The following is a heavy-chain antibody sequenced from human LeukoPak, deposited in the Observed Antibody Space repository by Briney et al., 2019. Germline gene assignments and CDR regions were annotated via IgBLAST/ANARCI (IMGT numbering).Heavy chain of an antibody. CDR3: ARARPGTTLYGY. CDR1: GFTFSSYA. V-gene: IGHV3-30-3*01. D-gene: IGHD1-7*01. J-gene: IGHJ4*02. CDR2: ISYDGSNK. Sequence: GGSLRLSCAASGFTFSSYAMHWVRQAPGKGLEWVAVISYDGSNKYYADSVKGRFTISRDNSKNMLYLQMNSLRAEDTAVYYCARARPGTTLYGYWGQGTLVTVSS.